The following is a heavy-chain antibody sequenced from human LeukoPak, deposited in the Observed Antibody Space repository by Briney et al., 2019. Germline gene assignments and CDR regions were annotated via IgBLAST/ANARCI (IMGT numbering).Heavy chain of an antibody. J-gene: IGHJ6*03. CDR3: ARSLATSYYYMDV. CDR1: VLTFSNYA. CDR2: ISYDGSNK. Sequence: PGGSLRLSCAASVLTFSNYAMHWVRRAPGKGLEWVAVISYDGSNKFYADSVKGRFTISRDNSKNTLHLQMNSLRAEDTAVYYCARSLATSYYYMDVWGKGTTVTVSS. D-gene: IGHD5-12*01. V-gene: IGHV3-30*04.